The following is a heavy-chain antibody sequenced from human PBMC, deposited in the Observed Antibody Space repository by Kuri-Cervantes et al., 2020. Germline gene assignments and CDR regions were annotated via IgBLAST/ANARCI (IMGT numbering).Heavy chain of an antibody. CDR1: GFTFSDYY. CDR3: AKDPSYYYDSSGYYDYFDY. D-gene: IGHD3-22*01. J-gene: IGHJ4*02. Sequence: GGSLRLSCAASGFTFSDYYMSWIRQAPGKGLEWVSYISSSGSTIYYADSVKGRFTISRDNAKNSLYLQMNSLRAEDTAVYYCAKDPSYYYDSSGYYDYFDYWGQGTLVTVSS. CDR2: ISSSGSTI. V-gene: IGHV3-11*01.